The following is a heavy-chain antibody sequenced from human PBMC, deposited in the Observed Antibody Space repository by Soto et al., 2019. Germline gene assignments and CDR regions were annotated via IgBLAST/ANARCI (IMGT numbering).Heavy chain of an antibody. V-gene: IGHV1-8*01. CDR1: GYTFTSYD. D-gene: IGHD4-17*01. CDR2: MDPNSGNT. Sequence: ASVKVSCKASGYTFTSYDIHWVRQATGQGLECMGRMDPNSGNTGYAQKFQGRVTMTRNTSISTAYMELSSLRSEDTAVYYCARGGATVTSYYYLDVWGKGTTVTLSS. CDR3: ARGGATVTSYYYLDV. J-gene: IGHJ6*03.